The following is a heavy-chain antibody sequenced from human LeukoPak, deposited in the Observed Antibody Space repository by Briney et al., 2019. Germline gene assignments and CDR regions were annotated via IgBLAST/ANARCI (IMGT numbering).Heavy chain of an antibody. J-gene: IGHJ4*02. D-gene: IGHD6-19*01. CDR2: LSNNGGST. CDR1: GFTFSTYT. V-gene: IGHV3-23*01. Sequence: GGSLRLSCAASGFTFSTYTMSWVRQAPGKGLEWVAGLSNNGGSTYYADSVKGRFTVSRDNSRNMMYLQMNSLRAEDTGLYYCAQGEGKGRTAGSGWYFTDSWGQGTLVTVSS. CDR3: AQGEGKGRTAGSGWYFTDS.